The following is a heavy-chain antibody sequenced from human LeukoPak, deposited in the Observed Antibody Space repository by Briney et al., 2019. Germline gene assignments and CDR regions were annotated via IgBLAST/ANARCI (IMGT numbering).Heavy chain of an antibody. J-gene: IGHJ5*02. D-gene: IGHD6-19*01. CDR1: GGSISSGGYS. V-gene: IGHV4-30-2*01. CDR2: IYHSGST. Sequence: SETLSLTCAVSGGSISSGGYSWSWIRQPPGTGLEWIGYIYHSGSTYYNPSLKSRVTVSVDRSKNQFSLKLSSVTAADTAVYYCARSALEVPGYSSGSPTNWFDPWGQGTLVTVSS. CDR3: ARSALEVPGYSSGSPTNWFDP.